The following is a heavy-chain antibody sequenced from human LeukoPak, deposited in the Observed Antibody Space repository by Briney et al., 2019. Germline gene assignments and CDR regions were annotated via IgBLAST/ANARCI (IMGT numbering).Heavy chain of an antibody. J-gene: IGHJ5*02. D-gene: IGHD3-10*01. Sequence: ASETLSLTCAVYGGSFSGYYWSWIRQPPGKGLEWIGEINHSGSTNYNPSLKSRVTISVDTSKNQFSLKLSSVTAADTAVYYCARGAQYGSGSYLDWPDFDPWGQGTLVTVSS. CDR3: ARGAQYGSGSYLDWPDFDP. CDR2: INHSGST. V-gene: IGHV4-34*01. CDR1: GGSFSGYY.